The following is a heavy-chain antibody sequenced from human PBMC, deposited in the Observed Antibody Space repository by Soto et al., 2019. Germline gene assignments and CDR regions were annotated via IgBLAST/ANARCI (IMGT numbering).Heavy chain of an antibody. CDR2: ISSNGGTT. Sequence: EVQLAESGGGMVQPGGSLRLSCVASGFTFSSYDMHWVRQAPGKGLEYVSSISSNGGTTDYGNSVKGRFTISRDNSKNTLYRQMGTLRAEDMAVYYFVRRVSGNYDYWGQGTLVTVSS. CDR1: GFTFSSYD. V-gene: IGHV3-64*01. J-gene: IGHJ4*02. D-gene: IGHD1-7*01. CDR3: VRRVSGNYDY.